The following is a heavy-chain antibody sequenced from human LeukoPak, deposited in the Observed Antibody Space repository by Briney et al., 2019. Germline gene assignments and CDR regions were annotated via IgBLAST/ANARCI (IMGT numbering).Heavy chain of an antibody. D-gene: IGHD4-23*01. CDR1: GYTFTSYY. CDR2: INPSGGST. J-gene: IGHJ6*02. V-gene: IGHV1-46*01. CDR3: ARDLGDTVVTPRGYGMDV. Sequence: ASVTVSFTASGYTFTSYYMHWVRQAPGQGLEWMGIINPSGGSTSYAQKFQGRVTMTRDTSTSTVYMELSSLRSEDTAVYYCARDLGDTVVTPRGYGMDVWGQGTTVTVSS.